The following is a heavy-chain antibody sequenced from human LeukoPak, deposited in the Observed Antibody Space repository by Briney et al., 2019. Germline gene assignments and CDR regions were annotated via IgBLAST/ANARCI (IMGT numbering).Heavy chain of an antibody. CDR1: GFTFDDYA. CDR2: ISWNSGSI. CDR3: ARGIYDLGY. J-gene: IGHJ4*02. Sequence: GRSLRLSCAASGFTFDDYAMHWVRQAPGKGLEWVSGISWNSGSIGYADSVKGRFTISRDNAKNSLYLQMNSLRAEDTAVYYCARGIYDLGYWGQGTLVTVSS. D-gene: IGHD2/OR15-2a*01. V-gene: IGHV3-9*01.